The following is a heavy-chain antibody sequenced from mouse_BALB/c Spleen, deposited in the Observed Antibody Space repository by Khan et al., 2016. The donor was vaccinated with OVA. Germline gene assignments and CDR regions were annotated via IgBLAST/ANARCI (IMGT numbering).Heavy chain of an antibody. CDR2: IWTGGST. CDR1: GFSLSNYG. J-gene: IGHJ3*01. CDR3: ARSYDYDVGGFAY. D-gene: IGHD2-4*01. V-gene: IGHV2-9*02. Sequence: VQLVESGPGLVAPSQSLSITCTVSGFSLSNYGIHWVRQPPGKGLEWLGVIWTGGSTNYNSALMSRRIISKDNSKSQVFLKMNRLQTDDTAIYYCARSYDYDVGGFAYWGQGTLVTVSA.